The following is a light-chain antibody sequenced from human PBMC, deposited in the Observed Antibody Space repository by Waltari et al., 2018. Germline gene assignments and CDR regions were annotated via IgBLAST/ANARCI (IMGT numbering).Light chain of an antibody. CDR2: AAS. V-gene: IGKV1-12*01. CDR3: QHTNSLLALT. J-gene: IGKJ4*01. Sequence: DLQMTQSPSSVSASLGDRVTLTCRARQDISTWLAWYQQKPGTVPNLLIYAASNLQSGVPSRFIGSRSGTDFTLTITSLLPEDFATYYCQHTNSLLALTFGGGTKVEMK. CDR1: QDISTW.